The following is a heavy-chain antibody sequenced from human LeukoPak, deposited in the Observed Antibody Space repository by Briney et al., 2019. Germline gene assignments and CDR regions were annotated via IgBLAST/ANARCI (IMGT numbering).Heavy chain of an antibody. CDR3: ARDKDYFDSGGAFDI. Sequence: SETLSLTCTVSGGSISSYYWSWIRQPPGKGLEWIGYIYYSGSTNYNPSLKSRVTMSVDTSKNQFPLKLSSGTAADTAVYYCARDKDYFDSGGAFDIWGQGTMVTVSS. J-gene: IGHJ3*02. CDR1: GGSISSYY. D-gene: IGHD3-22*01. V-gene: IGHV4-59*01. CDR2: IYYSGST.